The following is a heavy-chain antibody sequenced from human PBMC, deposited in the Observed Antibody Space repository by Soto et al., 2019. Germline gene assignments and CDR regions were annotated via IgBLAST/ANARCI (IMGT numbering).Heavy chain of an antibody. V-gene: IGHV4-34*01. Sequence: PSEILSLTCAVYGGSFSGYYWSWIRQPPGKGLEWIGEINHSGSTNYNPSLKSRVTISVDTSKNQFSLKLSSVTAADTAVYYCATLGGELSSGNNWFDPWGQGTLVTVSS. CDR2: INHSGST. J-gene: IGHJ5*02. D-gene: IGHD3-16*02. CDR3: ATLGGELSSGNNWFDP. CDR1: GGSFSGYY.